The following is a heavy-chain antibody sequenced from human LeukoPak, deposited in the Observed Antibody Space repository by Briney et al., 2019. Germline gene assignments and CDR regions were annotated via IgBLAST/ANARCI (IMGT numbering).Heavy chain of an antibody. CDR2: ISAYNGNT. V-gene: IGHV1-18*01. CDR3: ARDRYYDSSGYYSEYYFDY. D-gene: IGHD3-22*01. Sequence: ASVEVSCKASGYTFTSYGISWVRQAPGQGLEWMGWISAYNGNTNYAQKLQGRVTMTTDTSTSTAYMELRSLRSDDTAVYYCARDRYYDSSGYYSEYYFDYWGQGTLVTVSS. CDR1: GYTFTSYG. J-gene: IGHJ4*02.